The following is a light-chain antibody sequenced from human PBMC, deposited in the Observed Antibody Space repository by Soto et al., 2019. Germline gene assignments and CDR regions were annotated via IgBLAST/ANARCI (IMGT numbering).Light chain of an antibody. CDR1: QGIRNE. CDR3: LQHNTYPLT. J-gene: IGKJ4*01. CDR2: AAS. Sequence: DIQMTQSPSSLSASVGDRVTITCRASQGIRNELGWYQQKPGKAPKRLIYAASSLQSGVPSRFSGSGFGTEFTLTISSLQPEDFATYYCLQHNTYPLTFGGGTKVEI. V-gene: IGKV1-17*01.